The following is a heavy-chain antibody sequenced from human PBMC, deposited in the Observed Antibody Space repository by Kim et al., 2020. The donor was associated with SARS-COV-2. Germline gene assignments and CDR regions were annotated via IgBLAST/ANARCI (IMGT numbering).Heavy chain of an antibody. CDR2: MSDSRGT. J-gene: IGHJ4*02. V-gene: IGHV4-61*01. D-gene: IGHD3-16*01. CDR1: GTSISSGTYH. Sequence: SETLSLTCAVSGTSISSGTYHWSWIRQHPGKGLEWIGEMSDSRGTNYNPSLKSRVTMSLDTLKNHFSLNLTSVTAADTATYYCANYYVSLGGTGYWGQGTLVTVSS. CDR3: ANYYVSLGGTGY.